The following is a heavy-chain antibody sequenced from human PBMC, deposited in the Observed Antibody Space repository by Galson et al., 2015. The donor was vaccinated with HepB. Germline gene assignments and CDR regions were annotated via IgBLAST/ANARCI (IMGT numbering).Heavy chain of an antibody. CDR1: GGTFSSYA. Sequence: SVKVSCKASGGTFSSYAISWVRQAPGHGLEWMGGIIPIFGTANYAQKFQGRVTITADESTSTAYMELRSLRSDDTAVYYCARDLEDILTQSGYWGQGTLVTVSS. CDR3: ARDLEDILTQSGY. V-gene: IGHV1-69*13. D-gene: IGHD3-9*01. J-gene: IGHJ4*02. CDR2: IIPIFGTA.